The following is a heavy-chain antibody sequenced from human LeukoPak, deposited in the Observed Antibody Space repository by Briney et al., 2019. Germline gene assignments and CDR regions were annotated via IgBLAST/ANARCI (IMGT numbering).Heavy chain of an antibody. CDR3: ARANYYDSSGYTAVRYYFDY. D-gene: IGHD3-22*01. Sequence: GGSLRLSCAASGFTFSSYGMHWVRQAPGKGLEWVAFIRYDGSNKYYADSVKGRFTISRDNSKNTLYLQMNSLRAEDTAVYYCARANYYDSSGYTAVRYYFDYWGQGTLVTVSS. CDR2: IRYDGSNK. V-gene: IGHV3-30*02. J-gene: IGHJ4*02. CDR1: GFTFSSYG.